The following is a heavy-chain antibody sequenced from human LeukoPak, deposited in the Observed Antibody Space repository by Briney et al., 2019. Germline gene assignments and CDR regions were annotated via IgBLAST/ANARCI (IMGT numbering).Heavy chain of an antibody. CDR3: ARDLPPYGDYVSEDY. V-gene: IGHV1-2*02. D-gene: IGHD4-17*01. J-gene: IGHJ4*02. CDR1: GYIFTGYY. CDR2: INPNSGGT. Sequence: ASVKVSCKASGYIFTGYYMHWVRQAPGQGLEWMGWINPNSGGTNYAQKFQGRVTMTRDTSISTAYMELSRLRSDDTAVYYCARDLPPYGDYVSEDYWGQGTLVTVSS.